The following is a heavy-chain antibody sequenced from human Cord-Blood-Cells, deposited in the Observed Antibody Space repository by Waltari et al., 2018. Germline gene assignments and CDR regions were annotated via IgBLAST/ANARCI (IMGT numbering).Heavy chain of an antibody. CDR1: GYTFTGYY. D-gene: IGHD3-10*01. V-gene: IGHV1-2*02. Sequence: QVQLVQSGAEVKKPGASVKVSCKASGYTFTGYYMHWVRQAPGQGLEWMEWINPNSGGTNYAQKFQGRVTMTRDTSISTAYMELSRLRSDDTAVYYCVRVVRGPYYYYGMDVWGQGTTVTVSS. CDR2: INPNSGGT. CDR3: VRVVRGPYYYYGMDV. J-gene: IGHJ6*02.